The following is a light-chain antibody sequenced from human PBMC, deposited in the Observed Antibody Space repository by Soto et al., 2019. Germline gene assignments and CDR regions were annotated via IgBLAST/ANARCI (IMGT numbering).Light chain of an antibody. CDR1: QSISGW. Sequence: DIQRTQSPSTLSASIGDRVTITCRASQSISGWLAWYRQKPGKAVKLLISEVSSLASGVPSRFSGSRSGTECTLTSSRLQPDDFAVDYCQQGHDYWTFGPGAKVEVK. CDR3: QQGHDYWT. V-gene: IGKV1-5*01. J-gene: IGKJ1*01. CDR2: EVS.